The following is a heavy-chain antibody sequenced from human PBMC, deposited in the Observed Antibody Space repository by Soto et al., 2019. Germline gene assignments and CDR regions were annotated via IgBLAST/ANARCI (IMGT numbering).Heavy chain of an antibody. CDR1: GGSISSYY. CDR3: ARRYGYSFDY. CDR2: IYYSGST. D-gene: IGHD1-1*01. Sequence: QVQLQESGPGLVKPSETLSLTCTVSGGSISSYYWSWIRQPPGKGLEWIGYIYYSGSTNYTPSLKXRVTISVDTSKNHFSMKLSSVTAADTAVYYCARRYGYSFDYWGQGTLVTVSS. J-gene: IGHJ4*02. V-gene: IGHV4-59*08.